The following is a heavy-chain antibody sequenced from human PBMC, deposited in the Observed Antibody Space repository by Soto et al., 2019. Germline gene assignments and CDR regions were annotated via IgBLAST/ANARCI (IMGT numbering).Heavy chain of an antibody. CDR3: ARGIPPYCGGDCYADY. CDR2: ISSNGGST. CDR1: GFTFSSYA. J-gene: IGHJ4*02. Sequence: GGSLRLSCAASGFTFSSYAMHWVRQAPGKGLEYVSAISSNGGSTYYANSVKGRFTISRDNSKNTLYLQMGSLRAEDMAVYYCARGIPPYCGGDCYADYWGQGTLVTVSS. V-gene: IGHV3-64*01. D-gene: IGHD2-21*01.